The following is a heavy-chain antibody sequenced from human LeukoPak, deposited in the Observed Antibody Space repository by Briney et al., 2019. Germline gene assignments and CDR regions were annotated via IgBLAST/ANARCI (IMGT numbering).Heavy chain of an antibody. Sequence: GGSLRLSCAASGFTFSTYSMNWVRQAPGKGLEWVSSISSSNTYIYYADSVKGRFTISRDNAKSSLYLQMNSLRAEDTAVYYCARGPISVVAALGIFDYWGQGTLVTVSS. V-gene: IGHV3-21*01. J-gene: IGHJ4*02. CDR1: GFTFSTYS. CDR2: ISSSNTYI. CDR3: ARGPISVVAALGIFDY. D-gene: IGHD2-15*01.